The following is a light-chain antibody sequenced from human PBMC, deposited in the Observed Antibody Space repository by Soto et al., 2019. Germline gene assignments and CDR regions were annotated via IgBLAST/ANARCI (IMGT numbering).Light chain of an antibody. CDR1: QSISSSY. J-gene: IGKJ1*01. CDR2: GAS. Sequence: EIVLTQSPGTLSLSPGKRATLSCRASQSISSSYLAWYQQRPGQAPRLLIYGASSRATGIPDRFSGSGSGTEFTLTISRLEPEDFVVYYCQQYGSSSWTFGQGTKLEIK. V-gene: IGKV3-20*01. CDR3: QQYGSSSWT.